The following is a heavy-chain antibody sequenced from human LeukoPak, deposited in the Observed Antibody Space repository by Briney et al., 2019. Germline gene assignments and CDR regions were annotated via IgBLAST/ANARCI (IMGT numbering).Heavy chain of an antibody. CDR2: ISYDGSNK. D-gene: IGHD6-13*01. CDR3: ARAHSSSWYSGPWGMDV. V-gene: IGHV3-30-3*01. CDR1: GFTFSSYA. J-gene: IGHJ6*02. Sequence: GGSLRLSCAASGFTFSSYAMHWVRQAPGKGLEWVAVISYDGSNKYYADSVKGRFTISRDNSKNTLYLQMNSLRAEATAVYYCARAHSSSWYSGPWGMDVWGQGTTVTVSS.